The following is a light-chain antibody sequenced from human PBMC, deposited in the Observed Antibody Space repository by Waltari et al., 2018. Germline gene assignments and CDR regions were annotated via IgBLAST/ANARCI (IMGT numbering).Light chain of an antibody. Sequence: EIVLTQSPGTLSLSPGERATLSCRASQSVSSSYLAWYHQKPGQAPRLLIYGASSRATGIPDRFSGSGSGTDFTLTISSLQAEDVAVYYCQQYYSTLMWTFGQGTKVEI. J-gene: IGKJ1*01. V-gene: IGKV3-20*01. CDR1: QSVSSSY. CDR3: QQYYSTLMWT. CDR2: GAS.